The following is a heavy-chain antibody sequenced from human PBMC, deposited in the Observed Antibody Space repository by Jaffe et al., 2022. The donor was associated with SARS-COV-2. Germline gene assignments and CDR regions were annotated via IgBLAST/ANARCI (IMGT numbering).Heavy chain of an antibody. Sequence: QVLLQESGPGLVKPSETLSLTCTVSGGSISSNNYYWGWVRQPPGKGLEWIGSIYYGEKTYYNPSLKSRVTISVDTSKNQFSLKLSSVTAADTAVYYCARHPKVFGVVSSPFDQWGQGTLVTVSS. J-gene: IGHJ4*02. CDR3: ARHPKVFGVVSSPFDQ. CDR2: IYYGEKT. D-gene: IGHD3-3*01. V-gene: IGHV4-39*01. CDR1: GGSISSNNYY.